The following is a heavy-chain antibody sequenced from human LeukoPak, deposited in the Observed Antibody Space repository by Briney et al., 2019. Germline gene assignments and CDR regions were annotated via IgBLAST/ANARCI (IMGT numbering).Heavy chain of an antibody. V-gene: IGHV3-21*01. D-gene: IGHD6-13*01. CDR3: ARYSSSWDDAFDI. CDR2: ISSSSSYI. J-gene: IGHJ3*02. Sequence: GGSLRLSSAASGFTFSSYRMNWVRQAPGKGLEWVSSISSSSSYIYYADSVKGRFTISRDNAKNSLYLQMNSLRAEDTAVYYCARYSSSWDDAFDIWGQGTMVTVSS. CDR1: GFTFSSYR.